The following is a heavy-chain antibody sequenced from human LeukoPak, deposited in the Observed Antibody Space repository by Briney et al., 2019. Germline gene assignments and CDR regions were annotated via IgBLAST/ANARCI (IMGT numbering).Heavy chain of an antibody. V-gene: IGHV3-7*01. J-gene: IGHJ4*02. D-gene: IGHD3-22*01. CDR2: IKQDGSDK. Sequence: PGGSVTLSCAASVFTFSFYWMRCLRQAPGEGREWVANIKQDGSDKYYVDSVKGRYIISRDNSKNSLYLQTNRLRAEDTAFYFCARHSNKYDYDSSGHHRSFHYWREGTVVSVSS. CDR3: ARHSNKYDYDSSGHHRSFHY. CDR1: VFTFSFYW.